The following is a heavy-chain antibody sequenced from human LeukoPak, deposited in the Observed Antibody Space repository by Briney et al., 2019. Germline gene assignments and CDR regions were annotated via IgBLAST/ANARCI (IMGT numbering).Heavy chain of an antibody. D-gene: IGHD6-19*01. J-gene: IGHJ4*02. V-gene: IGHV3-9*01. CDR1: GFTFDDYA. CDR3: AKDKRPIAVAGGYFDY. Sequence: GGSLRLSCAASGFTFDDYAMHWVRQAPGKGLEWVSGISGNSGSIGYADSVKGRFTISRDNAKNSLYLQMNSLRAEDTALYYCAKDKRPIAVAGGYFDYWGQGTLVTVSS. CDR2: ISGNSGSI.